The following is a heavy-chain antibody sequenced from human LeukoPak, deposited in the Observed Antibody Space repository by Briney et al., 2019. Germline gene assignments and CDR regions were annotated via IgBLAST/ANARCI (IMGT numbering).Heavy chain of an antibody. Sequence: GRSLRLSCAASGFTFSRSAVHWVRQAPGKGLEWVAVISHDGSNTDYTDSVKGRFTISRDNSKNTLYLQMNSLRAEDTAVYYCAKEMKPWMHFDYWGQGTLVTVSS. D-gene: IGHD5-12*01. J-gene: IGHJ4*02. CDR1: GFTFSRSA. V-gene: IGHV3-30*18. CDR3: AKEMKPWMHFDY. CDR2: ISHDGSNT.